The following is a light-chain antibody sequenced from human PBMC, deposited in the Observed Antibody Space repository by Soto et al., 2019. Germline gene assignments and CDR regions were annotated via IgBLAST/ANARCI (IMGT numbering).Light chain of an antibody. J-gene: IGKJ1*01. CDR2: LGS. CDR3: MQALQTPWT. V-gene: IGKV2-28*01. CDR1: QSLLHSNGYNY. Sequence: DIVMTQSPLSLPVTPGEPASISCRSSQSLLHSNGYNYLDWYLQKPGQSPQLLIYLGSDRASGVPDRFSGSGSGTDFTLKISRVEAEDVGVSYCMQALQTPWTFGQGTQVEIK.